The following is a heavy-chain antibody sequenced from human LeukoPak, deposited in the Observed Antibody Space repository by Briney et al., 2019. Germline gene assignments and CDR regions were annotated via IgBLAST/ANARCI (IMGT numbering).Heavy chain of an antibody. D-gene: IGHD3-10*01. J-gene: IGHJ4*02. CDR2: INHSVGT. CDR1: SGSFSGYY. V-gene: IGHV4-34*01. Sequence: SETLSVTCSVYSGSFSGYYWSWIRQPPGKGLEWIEEINHSVGTNYNPSLKSRVTMSLDTSKNQFSLKLSSVTAADTAVYYCARGHTRITMLRGSRSAYYFDYWGQGTLVTVSS. CDR3: ARGHTRITMLRGSRSAYYFDY.